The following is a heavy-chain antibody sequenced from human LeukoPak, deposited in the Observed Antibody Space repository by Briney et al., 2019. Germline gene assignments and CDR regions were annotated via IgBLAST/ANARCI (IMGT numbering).Heavy chain of an antibody. CDR3: ASSPPSYDFWSGWCANYFDY. D-gene: IGHD3-3*01. J-gene: IGHJ4*02. V-gene: IGHV4-39*07. CDR2: IYYSGST. CDR1: GGSISDTTYY. Sequence: SETLSLTCSVSGGSISDTTYYWGWIRQPPGKGLEWIGSIYYSGSTYYNPSLKSRATISLDTSNSQFSLKLRSVTAADTAVYYCASSPPSYDFWSGWCANYFDYWGQGTLVTVSS.